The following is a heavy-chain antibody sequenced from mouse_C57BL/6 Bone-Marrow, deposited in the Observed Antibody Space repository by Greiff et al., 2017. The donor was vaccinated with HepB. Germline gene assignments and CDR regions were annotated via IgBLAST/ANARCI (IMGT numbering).Heavy chain of an antibody. CDR3: ARDGAYYLYAMDY. CDR2: ISYDGSN. J-gene: IGHJ4*01. V-gene: IGHV3-6*01. CDR1: GYSITSGYY. D-gene: IGHD2-10*01. Sequence: ESGPGLVKPSQSLSLTCSVTGYSITSGYYWNWIRQFPGNKLEWMGYISYDGSNNYNPSLKNRISITRDTSKNQFFLKLNSVTTEDTATYYCARDGAYYLYAMDYWGQGTSVTVSS.